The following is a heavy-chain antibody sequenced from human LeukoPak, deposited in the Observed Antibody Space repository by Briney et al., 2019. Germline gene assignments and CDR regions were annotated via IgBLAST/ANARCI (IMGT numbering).Heavy chain of an antibody. D-gene: IGHD6-19*01. CDR3: ARAAVAASIVVGY. CDR2: IWYDASKQ. V-gene: IGHV3-33*01. CDR1: GFPFSSYA. J-gene: IGHJ4*02. Sequence: GGPLRLSFAASGFPFSSYAMHWVRQAPGKGLGGVAVIWYDASKQYYPDSVKGRFTISRDNSKNPLYLQINSLRAEDTAVYYCARAAVAASIVVGYWGQGTLVTVSS.